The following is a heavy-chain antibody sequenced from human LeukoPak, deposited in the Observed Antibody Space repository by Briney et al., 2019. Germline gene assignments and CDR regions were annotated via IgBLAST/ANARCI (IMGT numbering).Heavy chain of an antibody. Sequence: GGSLRLSCAASGFIFSSYGMHWVRQAPGKGLEWVAFIRYDGSKKYYADSVKGRFTISRDNSKNTLYLQMNSLRAEDTAVYYCAKKHSTGLDPWGQGTLVTVSS. V-gene: IGHV3-30*02. J-gene: IGHJ5*02. D-gene: IGHD2/OR15-2a*01. CDR2: IRYDGSKK. CDR1: GFIFSSYG. CDR3: AKKHSTGLDP.